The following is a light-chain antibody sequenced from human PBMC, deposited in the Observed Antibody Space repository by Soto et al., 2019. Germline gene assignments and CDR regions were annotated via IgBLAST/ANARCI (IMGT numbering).Light chain of an antibody. Sequence: EIVMTQSPATLSVSPGERATLSCRASQSVSSYLAWYQQKPGQAPRLLIYDASNRATGIPARFSGSGSGTEFTLTISSLQPDDFATYYCQQYNSYSRTFGQGTKVDIK. V-gene: IGKV3D-15*01. CDR1: QSVSSY. J-gene: IGKJ1*01. CDR3: QQYNSYSRT. CDR2: DAS.